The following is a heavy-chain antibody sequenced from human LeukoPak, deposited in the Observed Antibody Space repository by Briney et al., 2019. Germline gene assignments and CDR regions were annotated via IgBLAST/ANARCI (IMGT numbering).Heavy chain of an antibody. CDR1: GVSLSRLL. Sequence: LETLSHTPSLSGVSLSRLLKSYMPPRPGERREWIAYLYYSGSNNYNPSLQRRGTISRDPSQNQFSLELGSGTPADTAVYYCARGDIVATWAGYYYSGMDVWGQGTTLTDSS. D-gene: IGHD5-12*01. V-gene: IGHV4-59*11. J-gene: IGHJ6*02. CDR3: ARGDIVATWAGYYYSGMDV. CDR2: LYYSGSN.